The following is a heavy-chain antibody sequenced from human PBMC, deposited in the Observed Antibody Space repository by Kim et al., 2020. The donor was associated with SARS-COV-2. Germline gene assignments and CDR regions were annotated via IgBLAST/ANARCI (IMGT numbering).Heavy chain of an antibody. V-gene: IGHV3-74*01. CDR2: INRDGSST. CDR3: ARSGRTSWQCYYMDV. D-gene: IGHD2-2*01. Sequence: GGSLRLSCAASGFTFSSYWMHWVRQAPGKGLVWVSRINRDGSSTNYADSVKGRFTISRDNAKNTLYLQMNSLRVEDTAVYYCARSGRTSWQCYYMDVWGKGTTVTVSS. CDR1: GFTFSSYW. J-gene: IGHJ6*03.